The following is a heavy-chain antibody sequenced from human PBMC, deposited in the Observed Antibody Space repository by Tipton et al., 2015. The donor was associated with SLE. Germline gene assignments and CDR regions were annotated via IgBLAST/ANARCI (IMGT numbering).Heavy chain of an antibody. J-gene: IGHJ3*01. CDR2: IYTSGST. V-gene: IGHV4-4*08. Sequence: TLSLTCTVSGGSISSYYWNWIRQPPGKGLEWIGYIYTSGSTNYNPSLKSRVTIFVDTSKSQLSLKLSSVTAADTAEYYCARNCAGDCFGAFDVWGQGTMVSVSP. D-gene: IGHD2-21*01. CDR1: GGSISSYY. CDR3: ARNCAGDCFGAFDV.